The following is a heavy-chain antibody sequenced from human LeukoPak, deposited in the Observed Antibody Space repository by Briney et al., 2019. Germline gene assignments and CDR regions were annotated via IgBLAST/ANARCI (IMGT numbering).Heavy chain of an antibody. J-gene: IGHJ4*02. D-gene: IGHD1-26*01. Sequence: SETLTLTCTVSGVSVTNYYWAWIRHPAGKGLEWIGRMYISGSTNYNPSLKSRVTISIDKTKNQFSLKLRSVTAADTAVYYCARDYLVGAPLDSWGQGTLVTVS. CDR1: GVSVTNYY. CDR3: ARDYLVGAPLDS. V-gene: IGHV4-4*07. CDR2: MYISGST.